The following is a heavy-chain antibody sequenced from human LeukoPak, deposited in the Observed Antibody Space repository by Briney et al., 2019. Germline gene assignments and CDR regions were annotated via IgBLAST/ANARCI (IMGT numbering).Heavy chain of an antibody. CDR2: IYSSGST. D-gene: IGHD2-15*01. V-gene: IGHV4-39*01. J-gene: IGHJ2*01. CDR1: GGSISSSSYC. CDR3: ARHDCSGGSCLGFDL. Sequence: PSETLSLTCTVSGGSISSSSYCWGWIRQPPGKGLEWIGSIYSSGSTYYSPSLKSRVTISVDTSKNQFSLRLISVTAADTALYYCARHDCSGGSCLGFDLWGRGTLVPVSS.